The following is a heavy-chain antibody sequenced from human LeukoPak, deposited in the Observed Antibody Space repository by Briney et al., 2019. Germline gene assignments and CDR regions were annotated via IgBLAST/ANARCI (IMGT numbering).Heavy chain of an antibody. CDR3: AKDPGVVPAHYFGY. Sequence: GGSLRLSCAASGFTFSSYGMHWVRQAPGKGLEWVAVISYDGSNKYYADSVKGRFTISRDNSKNTLYLQMNSLRAEDTAVYYCAKDPGVVPAHYFGYWGQGTLVTVSS. J-gene: IGHJ4*02. D-gene: IGHD2-2*01. V-gene: IGHV3-30*18. CDR2: ISYDGSNK. CDR1: GFTFSSYG.